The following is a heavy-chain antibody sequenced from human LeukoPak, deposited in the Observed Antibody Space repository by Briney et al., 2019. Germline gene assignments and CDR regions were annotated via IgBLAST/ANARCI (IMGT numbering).Heavy chain of an antibody. V-gene: IGHV4-34*12. CDR2: MIHSGIT. Sequence: PSETLSLTCAVYGGSFTDYFWGWIRQPPGKGLEWIGEMIHSGITNYNPSLKGRVTISLDTSKNQFSLRLTSVPAADTAVYYCARVSGLNNFDSWGQGTLVTVSS. J-gene: IGHJ4*02. CDR1: GGSFTDYF. CDR3: ARVSGLNNFDS. D-gene: IGHD2-8*01.